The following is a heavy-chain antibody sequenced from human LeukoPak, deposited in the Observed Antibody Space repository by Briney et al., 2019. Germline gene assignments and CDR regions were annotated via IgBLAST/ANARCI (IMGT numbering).Heavy chain of an antibody. CDR2: IYYSGST. D-gene: IGHD6-13*01. V-gene: IGHV4-39*07. CDR1: GGSISSSSYY. Sequence: SETLSLTCTVSGGSISSSSYYWGWIRQPPGKGLEWIGSIYYSGSTYYNPSLKSRVTISVDTSKNQFSLKLSSVTAADTAVYYCARETGYQQLVRRWFDPWGQGTLVTVSS. J-gene: IGHJ5*02. CDR3: ARETGYQQLVRRWFDP.